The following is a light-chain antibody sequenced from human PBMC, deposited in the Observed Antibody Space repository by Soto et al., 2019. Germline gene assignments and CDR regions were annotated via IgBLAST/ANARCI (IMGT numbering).Light chain of an antibody. Sequence: QSALTQPASVSGSPGQSITISCTGTSSDVGGYNYVSWYQQHPDKAPKLMIYDVSNRPSGVSNRFSGSKSGNTASLTISGLQAEDEADYYCSSYTSSSTPVVFGGGTKLTVL. J-gene: IGLJ2*01. V-gene: IGLV2-14*01. CDR1: SSDVGGYNY. CDR2: DVS. CDR3: SSYTSSSTPVV.